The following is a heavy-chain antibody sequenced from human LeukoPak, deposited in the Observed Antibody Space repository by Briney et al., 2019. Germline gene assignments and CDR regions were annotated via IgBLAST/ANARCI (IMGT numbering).Heavy chain of an antibody. D-gene: IGHD5-18*01. Sequence: GGSLRLSCAASGFTFSSYAMSWVRQAPGKGLEWVSGISVSGDSTYYADSVKGRFTISRDNSKNTLYLQMNTLRPEDTAVYSCAKNGRGYSSDYFDYWGQGTLVTVSS. CDR2: ISVSGDST. CDR1: GFTFSSYA. J-gene: IGHJ4*02. V-gene: IGHV3-23*01. CDR3: AKNGRGYSSDYFDY.